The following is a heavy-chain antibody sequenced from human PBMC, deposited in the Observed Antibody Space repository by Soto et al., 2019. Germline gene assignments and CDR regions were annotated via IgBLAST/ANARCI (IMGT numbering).Heavy chain of an antibody. D-gene: IGHD3-22*01. V-gene: IGHV3-33*01. CDR1: GFTFSSYG. CDR3: AREYYDSSGYYPYYFDY. J-gene: IGHJ4*02. CDR2: IWYDGSNK. Sequence: GGSLRLSCAASGFTFSSYGMHWVRQAPGKGLEWVAVIWYDGSNKYYADSVKGRFTISRDNSKNTLYLQMNSLRAEDTAVYYCAREYYDSSGYYPYYFDYWGQGTLVTVSS.